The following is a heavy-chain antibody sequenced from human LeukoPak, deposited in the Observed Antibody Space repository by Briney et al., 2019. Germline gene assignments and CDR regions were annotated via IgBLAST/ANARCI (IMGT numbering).Heavy chain of an antibody. CDR1: GGSISSYY. Sequence: SETLSLTCTVSGGSISSYYWSWIRQPPGKGLEWIGYIYYSGSTNYNLSLKSRVTISVDTSKNQFSLKLSSVTAADTAVYYCARDAIAKLPPYYYGMDVWGQGTTVTVSS. D-gene: IGHD2-15*01. J-gene: IGHJ6*02. CDR2: IYYSGST. CDR3: ARDAIAKLPPYYYGMDV. V-gene: IGHV4-59*12.